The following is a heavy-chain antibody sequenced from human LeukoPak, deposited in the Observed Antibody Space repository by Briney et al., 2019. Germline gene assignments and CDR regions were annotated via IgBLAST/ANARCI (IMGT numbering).Heavy chain of an antibody. CDR2: IYTSGST. V-gene: IGHV4-61*02. CDR3: ARESLVVSWYYFDY. D-gene: IGHD3-22*01. Sequence: PSQTLSLTCTVSGGSISSGSYYWSWIRQPARKGLEWIGRIYTSGSTNYNPSLKSRVSISVDTSKNQFSLKLSSVTAADTAVYYCARESLVVSWYYFDYWGQGTLVTVSS. CDR1: GGSISSGSYY. J-gene: IGHJ4*02.